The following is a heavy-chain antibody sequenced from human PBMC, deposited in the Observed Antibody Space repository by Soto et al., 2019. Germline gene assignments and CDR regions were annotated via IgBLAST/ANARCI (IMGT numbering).Heavy chain of an antibody. CDR3: ARSGYYSSVSCEWKFQS. J-gene: IGHJ1*01. Sequence: SETLSLTCAVYGGSFTSHYWNWIRQIPGKGLEWIGEINHLGSDTNYNPSLRSRVTISQDRSKNQFSLQLTSVTAADTAVYYCARSGYYSSVSCEWKFQSWGQGTPVTVS. CDR1: GGSFTSHY. V-gene: IGHV4-34*01. CDR2: INHLGSDT. D-gene: IGHD2-2*03.